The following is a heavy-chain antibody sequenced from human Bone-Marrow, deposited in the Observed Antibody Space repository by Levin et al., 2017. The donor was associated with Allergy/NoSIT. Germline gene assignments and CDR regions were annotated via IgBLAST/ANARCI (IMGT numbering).Heavy chain of an antibody. CDR2: ISSTSSFI. V-gene: IGHV3-21*01. J-gene: IGHJ4*02. Sequence: GESLKISCAASGFTFSSYSMNWVRQAPGKGLEWVSLISSTSSFIHYADSVKGRFTISRDNAKSTVFLQMDSLGPEDTAVYYCARDLRYYFDHWGQGTRVSVS. CDR3: ARDLRYYFDH. CDR1: GFTFSSYS.